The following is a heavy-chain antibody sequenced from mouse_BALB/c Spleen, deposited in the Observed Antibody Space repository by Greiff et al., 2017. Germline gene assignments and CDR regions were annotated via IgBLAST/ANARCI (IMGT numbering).Heavy chain of an antibody. Sequence: EVKLQESGAELVKPGASVKLSCTASGFNIKDTYMHWVKQRPEQGLEWIGRIDPANGNTKYDPKFQGKATITADTSSNTAYLQLSSLTSEDTAVYYCARPDYRYWGQGTTLTVSA. J-gene: IGHJ2*01. CDR3: ARPDYRY. V-gene: IGHV14-3*02. D-gene: IGHD2-14*01. CDR2: IDPANGNT. CDR1: GFNIKDTY.